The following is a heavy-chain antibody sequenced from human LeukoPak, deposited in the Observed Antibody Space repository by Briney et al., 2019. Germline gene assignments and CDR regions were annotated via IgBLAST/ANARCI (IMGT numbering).Heavy chain of an antibody. J-gene: IGHJ4*02. CDR3: ARHDHGYSSGRFDY. Sequence: PSETLCLTCAVYGGSFSGYYWSWIRQPPGKGLEWIGEINHSESTNYNPSLKSRVTISVDTSKNQFSLKLSSVTAADTAVYYCARHDHGYSSGRFDYWGQGTLVTVSS. CDR1: GGSFSGYY. V-gene: IGHV4-34*01. D-gene: IGHD5-18*01. CDR2: INHSEST.